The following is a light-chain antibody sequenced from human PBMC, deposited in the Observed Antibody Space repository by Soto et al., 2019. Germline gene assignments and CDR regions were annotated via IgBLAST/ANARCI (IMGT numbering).Light chain of an antibody. CDR1: QGISRY. Sequence: AIRMTQSPSSFSASTGDRVTITCRASQGISRYLAWYQQKPGKAPKLLIDAASTLQSGVPSRFSGSGSGTDFTLTISCLQSEDYATYYCKQYYSYLGTFGGGTKVEIK. J-gene: IGKJ4*01. CDR2: AAS. CDR3: KQYYSYLGT. V-gene: IGKV1-8*01.